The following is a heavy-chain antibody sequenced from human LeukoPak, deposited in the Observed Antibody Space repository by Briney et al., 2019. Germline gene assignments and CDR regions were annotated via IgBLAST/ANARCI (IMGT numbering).Heavy chain of an antibody. CDR3: ARDLGPDP. V-gene: IGHV3-30*04. D-gene: IGHD3-10*01. Sequence: GGSLRLSCAASGFTFSSYAMHWVRQAPGKGPEWVAVISYDGSNKYYADSVKGRFTISRDNSKNTLYLQMNSLRAEDTAVYYCARDLGPDPWGQGTPVT. CDR2: ISYDGSNK. J-gene: IGHJ5*02. CDR1: GFTFSSYA.